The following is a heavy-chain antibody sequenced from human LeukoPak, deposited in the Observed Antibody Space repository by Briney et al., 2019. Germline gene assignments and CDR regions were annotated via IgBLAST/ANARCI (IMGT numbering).Heavy chain of an antibody. CDR2: IMESGSVK. Sequence: GGSLRLSCATSGFTFTKYWMSWVRQAPGKGLEWVANIMESGSVKNYVDSVKGRFTVSRDNNDNSVSLQMNSLRDEDTAVYYCARDEVGGGFEIWGQGTMVTVSP. V-gene: IGHV3-7*01. J-gene: IGHJ3*02. CDR1: GFTFTKYW. D-gene: IGHD6-19*01. CDR3: ARDEVGGGFEI.